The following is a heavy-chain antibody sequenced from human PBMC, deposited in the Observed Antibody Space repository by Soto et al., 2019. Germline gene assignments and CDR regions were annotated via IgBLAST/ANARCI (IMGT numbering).Heavy chain of an antibody. Sequence: QVQLVQSGAEVKKPGSSVKVSCKASGGTFSSYTISWVRQAPGQGLEWMGRIIPILGIANYAQKFQGRVTITADKSTSTAYMELSSLRSEDTAVYYCARVPIAVVAFDIWGQGTMVTVSS. CDR2: IIPILGIA. CDR3: ARVPIAVVAFDI. CDR1: GGTFSSYT. D-gene: IGHD6-19*01. J-gene: IGHJ3*02. V-gene: IGHV1-69*02.